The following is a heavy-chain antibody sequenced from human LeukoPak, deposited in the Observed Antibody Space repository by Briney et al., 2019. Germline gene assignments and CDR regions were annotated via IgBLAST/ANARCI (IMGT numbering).Heavy chain of an antibody. J-gene: IGHJ4*02. D-gene: IGHD2-15*01. CDR3: ARRYCSGRNCYYFDY. CDR2: IHPDDSDT. CDR1: GYTFPSYW. Sequence: GESLKISCKGSGYTFPSYWIGWVRQLPGKGLEWMGIIHPDDSDTRYCPSFQGQVTISADKSISTAYLQWSSLKASDTAMYYCARRYCSGRNCYYFDYWGQGTLVTVSS. V-gene: IGHV5-51*01.